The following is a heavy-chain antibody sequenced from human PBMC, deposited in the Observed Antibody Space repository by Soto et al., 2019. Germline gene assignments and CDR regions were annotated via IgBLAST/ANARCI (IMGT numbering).Heavy chain of an antibody. CDR1: GYTFTGYY. Sequence: ASVKVSCKASGYTFTGYYMHWVRQTPGQGLEWMGWINPNSGGTNYAQKFEGWVTMTRDTSISTAYMELSRLRSDDTAVYYCARFGSAVAGTNWFDPWGQGTLVTVSS. V-gene: IGHV1-2*04. CDR3: ARFGSAVAGTNWFDP. CDR2: INPNSGGT. J-gene: IGHJ5*02. D-gene: IGHD6-19*01.